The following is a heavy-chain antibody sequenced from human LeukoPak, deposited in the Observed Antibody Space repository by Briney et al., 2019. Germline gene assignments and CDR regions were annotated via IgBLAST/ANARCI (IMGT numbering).Heavy chain of an antibody. CDR2: IYYSGST. J-gene: IGHJ4*02. Sequence: SETLSPTCTVSGGSITSDYWSWIRQPPGKGLESIGYIYYSGSTNYNPPLKSRVTISVDTSKNQFSLKLSSVTAADTAVYYCARVASVGATRALDYWGQGTLVTVSS. CDR1: GGSITSDY. D-gene: IGHD1-26*01. V-gene: IGHV4-59*01. CDR3: ARVASVGATRALDY.